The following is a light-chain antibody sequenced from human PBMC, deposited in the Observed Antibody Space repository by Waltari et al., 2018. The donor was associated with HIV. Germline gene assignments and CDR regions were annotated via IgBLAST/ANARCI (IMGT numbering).Light chain of an antibody. Sequence: QSVLTQPPAVSAAPGQTVTISCSGSSSNIAHNYVSWYQQLPGTATKLLIDDNNRRSSWTPDRFSGSKSGTSATLAIAGLQTGDEADYYCGTWDTSLSAGVFGGGTKVTVL. CDR3: GTWDTSLSAGV. CDR2: DNN. J-gene: IGLJ2*01. V-gene: IGLV1-51*01. CDR1: SSNIAHNY.